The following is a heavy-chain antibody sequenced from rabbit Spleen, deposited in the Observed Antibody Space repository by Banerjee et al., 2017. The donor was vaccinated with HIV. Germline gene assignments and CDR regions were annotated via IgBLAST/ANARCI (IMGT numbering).Heavy chain of an antibody. CDR3: ARDAGRGPYIDGYFDL. Sequence: QSVEESGGDLVKPGGTLTLTCTVSGFSFSTHYMSWVRQAPGKGLEWIGCIYTGSGSTYYANWAKGRFTISKTSSTTVTLQMTSLTAADTAAYFCARDAGRGPYIDGYFDLWGPGTLVTVS. CDR1: GFSFSTHY. CDR2: IYTGSGST. D-gene: IGHD8-1*01. V-gene: IGHV1S40*01. J-gene: IGHJ4*01.